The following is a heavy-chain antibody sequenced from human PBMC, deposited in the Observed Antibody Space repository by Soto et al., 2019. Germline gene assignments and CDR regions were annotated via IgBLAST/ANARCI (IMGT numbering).Heavy chain of an antibody. CDR2: IYHRGGA. D-gene: IGHD3-10*01. Sequence: SETLSLTCTVSGDSITSGGYYWSWLRQPPGKGLEWIGYIYHRGGASYNPSLRGRAVISIDTSKNQFSLRLNAVTAADTATYYCARDYYGAGSQYYYYGMEVWGRGTTVTVSS. V-gene: IGHV4-31*03. CDR1: GDSITSGGYY. CDR3: ARDYYGAGSQYYYYGMEV. J-gene: IGHJ6*02.